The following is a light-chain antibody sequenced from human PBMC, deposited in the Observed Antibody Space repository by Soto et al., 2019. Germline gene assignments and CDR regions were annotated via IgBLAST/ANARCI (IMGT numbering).Light chain of an antibody. CDR1: NSDVGGYNY. J-gene: IGLJ2*01. Sequence: QSALTQPRSVSGSPGQSVTISCTGTNSDVGGYNYVSWYQHHPGKAPKVMIYDVSKRPAGVPDRFSGSKSGNTASLTISGLQAEDEAEYYCCSYAGSYTLAFGGGTKVTVL. CDR2: DVS. CDR3: CSYAGSYTLA. V-gene: IGLV2-11*01.